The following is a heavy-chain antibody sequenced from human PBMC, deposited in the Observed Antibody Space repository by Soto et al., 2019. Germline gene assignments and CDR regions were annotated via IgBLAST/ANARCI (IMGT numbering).Heavy chain of an antibody. CDR1: GYTFRSYG. CDR3: ARGGSGSYIDY. Sequence: HVQLVQSEPEVKKPGASVKVSCKASGYTFRSYGINWVRQAPGQGLEWMGWISGYDGNTNYAQMFQGRVTLTTDTSTTTAYMELRSLRSDDTAVYYCARGGSGSYIDYWGRGALGTVSS. CDR2: ISGYDGNT. D-gene: IGHD3-22*01. V-gene: IGHV1-18*01. J-gene: IGHJ4*02.